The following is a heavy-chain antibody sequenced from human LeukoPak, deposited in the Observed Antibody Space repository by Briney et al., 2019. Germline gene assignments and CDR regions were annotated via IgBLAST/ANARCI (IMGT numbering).Heavy chain of an antibody. D-gene: IGHD3-3*01. V-gene: IGHV4-34*01. CDR3: ARVQYYDFWSGYSYWFDP. CDR2: INHSGST. J-gene: IGHJ5*02. Sequence: PSETLSLTCAVYGGSFSGYYWSWIRQPPGKGLEWIGEINHSGSTNYNPSPKSRVTISVDTSKNQFSLKLSSVTAADTAVYYCARVQYYDFWSGYSYWFDPWAQGTLVTVSS. CDR1: GGSFSGYY.